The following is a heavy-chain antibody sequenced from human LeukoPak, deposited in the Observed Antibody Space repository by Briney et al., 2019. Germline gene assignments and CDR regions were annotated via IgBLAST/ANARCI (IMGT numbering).Heavy chain of an antibody. J-gene: IGHJ3*01. CDR1: GFTVSSNY. V-gene: IGHV3-74*01. D-gene: IGHD5-24*01. CDR2: INQDESKA. Sequence: GGSLRLSCAASGFTVSSNYMSWVRQAPGQGLVWVSRINQDESKAYADSVRGRFTVSRDNAKNMLYLHLSGLRAEDTAVYFCGRGGDGIDFWGQGTTVIVSS. CDR3: GRGGDGIDF.